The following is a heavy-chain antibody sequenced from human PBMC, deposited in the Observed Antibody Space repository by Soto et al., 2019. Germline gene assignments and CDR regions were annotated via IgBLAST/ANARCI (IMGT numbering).Heavy chain of an antibody. CDR3: ARAGDRSGWYHCAFYF. CDR2: INAGNGNT. V-gene: IGHV1-3*01. Sequence: QVQLVQSGAEVKKPGASVKVSCKASGYTFTKYGIHWVRQAPGQGLEWMGWINAGNGNTKYAQKLQGRVTITRDTSASTPNMELSRLRYDDTAVCYCARAGDRSGWYHCAFYFWGPGTPVHVSS. D-gene: IGHD6-19*01. CDR1: GYTFTKYG. J-gene: IGHJ2*01.